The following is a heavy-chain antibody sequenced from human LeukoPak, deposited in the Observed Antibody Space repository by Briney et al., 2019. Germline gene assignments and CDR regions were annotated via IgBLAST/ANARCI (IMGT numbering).Heavy chain of an antibody. D-gene: IGHD3-3*01. V-gene: IGHV3-74*01. CDR1: GFTFSSHW. J-gene: IGHJ4*02. CDR3: ARRPYDFWSGYYGYYFDY. Sequence: GGSLRLSCAASGFTFSSHWMHWVRQAPGKGLVWVSRINSDGSSISYADSVKGRFTISRDNSKDTLYLQMNSLRAEDTAVYYCARRPYDFWSGYYGYYFDYWGQGTLVTVSS. CDR2: INSDGSSI.